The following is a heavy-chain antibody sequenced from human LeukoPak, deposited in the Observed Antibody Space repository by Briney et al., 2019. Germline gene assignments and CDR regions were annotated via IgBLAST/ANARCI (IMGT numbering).Heavy chain of an antibody. CDR1: GYTFSNFG. V-gene: IGHV1-18*01. D-gene: IGHD2-2*01. Sequence: ASVRVSYKTSGYTFSNFGIDWVRQAPGQGLEWMGWISGNNDNPNYGQKFQGRFTVTTDSSTSTAYMELRNLRFDDTAVYYCARDGTSTDDYWGQGTLVTVSS. CDR3: ARDGTSTDDY. J-gene: IGHJ4*02. CDR2: ISGNNDNP.